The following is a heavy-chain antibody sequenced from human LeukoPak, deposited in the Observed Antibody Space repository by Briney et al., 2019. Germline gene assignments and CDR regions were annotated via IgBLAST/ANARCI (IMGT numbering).Heavy chain of an antibody. J-gene: IGHJ4*02. CDR3: ARETGQGSGWWGPFDY. D-gene: IGHD6-19*01. V-gene: IGHV4-39*07. CDR1: GGSISSSSYY. CDR2: IYYSGST. Sequence: SETLSLTCTVSGGSISSSSYYWGWIRQPPGKGLEWIGSIYYSGSTYYNPPLKSRVTISVDTSKNQFSLKLSSVTAADTAVYYCARETGQGSGWWGPFDYWGQGTLVTVSS.